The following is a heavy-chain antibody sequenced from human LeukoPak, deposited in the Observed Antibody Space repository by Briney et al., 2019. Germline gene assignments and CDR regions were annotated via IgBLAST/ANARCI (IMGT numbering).Heavy chain of an antibody. CDR2: IYHSGST. Sequence: SETLSLTCTVSGGSISNYYWSWIRQPPGKELEWIGYIYHSGSTNYNPSLKSRVTISQDTSKNQFSPKLSSVTAADTAVYYCARNADDSSSYPYFDYWGQGTLVTVSS. J-gene: IGHJ4*02. CDR1: GGSISNYY. V-gene: IGHV4-59*01. D-gene: IGHD3-22*01. CDR3: ARNADDSSSYPYFDY.